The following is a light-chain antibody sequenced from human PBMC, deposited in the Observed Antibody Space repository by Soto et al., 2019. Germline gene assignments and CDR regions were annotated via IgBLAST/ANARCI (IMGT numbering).Light chain of an antibody. J-gene: IGLJ2*01. CDR3: GTWDSRLRVVV. CDR2: DNN. V-gene: IGLV1-51*01. Sequence: QSVLTQPPSVSAAPRQRVTISCSGSSSNIGNNYVSWYHRVPGTAPKLLIYDNNERPSGIPDRFSGSKSGTSATLDITGLQTGDEGDYYCGTWDSRLRVVVFGGGTKLTVL. CDR1: SSNIGNNY.